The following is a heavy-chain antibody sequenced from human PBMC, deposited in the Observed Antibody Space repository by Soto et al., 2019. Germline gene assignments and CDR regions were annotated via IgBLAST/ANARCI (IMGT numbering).Heavy chain of an antibody. J-gene: IGHJ4*02. V-gene: IGHV3-33*01. Sequence: PGWSLKLSSAASGFTFSSYGMHWVRQAPGKGLERVAVIWYDGSNKYYADSVKGRFTISRDNSKNTLYLQMNSLRAEDTAVYYCARVFTVTMVRGVIITPPHFDYWGQGTLVTVSS. CDR1: GFTFSSYG. D-gene: IGHD3-10*01. CDR2: IWYDGSNK. CDR3: ARVFTVTMVRGVIITPPHFDY.